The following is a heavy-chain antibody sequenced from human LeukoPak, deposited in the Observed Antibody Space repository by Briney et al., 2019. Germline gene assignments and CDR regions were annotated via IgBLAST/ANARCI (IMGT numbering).Heavy chain of an antibody. J-gene: IGHJ4*02. D-gene: IGHD1-26*01. Sequence: LETPSLTCAVYGGSFSGYYWSWIRQPPGKGLEWIGEINHSGGTNYNPSLKSRVTISVDTSKNQFSLKLSSVTAADTAVYYCARGHIDSGSYRPTLFDYWGQGTLVTVSS. CDR3: ARGHIDSGSYRPTLFDY. V-gene: IGHV4-34*01. CDR2: INHSGGT. CDR1: GGSFSGYY.